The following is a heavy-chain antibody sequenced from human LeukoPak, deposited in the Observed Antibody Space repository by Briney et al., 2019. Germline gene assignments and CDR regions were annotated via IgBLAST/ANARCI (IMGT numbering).Heavy chain of an antibody. D-gene: IGHD1-26*01. CDR2: INHSGST. Sequence: SETLSLTCAVYGGSFSGYYWSWIRQPPGKGLEWIGEINHSGSTYYNPSLKSRVTISVDTSKNQFSLKLSSVTAADSAVYYCARGVGATHAYFYYGMDVWGHGTTVTVSS. CDR1: GGSFSGYY. CDR3: ARGVGATHAYFYYGMDV. J-gene: IGHJ6*02. V-gene: IGHV4-34*01.